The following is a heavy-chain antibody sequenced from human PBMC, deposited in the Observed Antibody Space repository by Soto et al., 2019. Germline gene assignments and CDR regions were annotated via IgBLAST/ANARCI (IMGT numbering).Heavy chain of an antibody. CDR2: IKYSGTT. J-gene: IGHJ3*02. CDR1: GGSISSSSCH. CDR3: ARHRITGSYYDAFDI. D-gene: IGHD1-26*01. Sequence: QLQLQESGPGLVKPSETLSLTCTVSGGSISSSSCHWGWIRQPPGKGLEWIASIKYSGTTFYNPSLKSRVTLSVDTSKTQFALKLSSVTAAETAVYYCARHRITGSYYDAFDIWGQGTMVTVSS. V-gene: IGHV4-39*01.